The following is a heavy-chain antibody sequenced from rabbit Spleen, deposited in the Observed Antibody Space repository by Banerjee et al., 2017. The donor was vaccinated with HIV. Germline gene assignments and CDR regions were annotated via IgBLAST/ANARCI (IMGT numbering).Heavy chain of an antibody. CDR3: ARDSGSSFSSYGMDL. D-gene: IGHD8-1*01. CDR2: IYAGSGGAS. V-gene: IGHV1S40*01. CDR1: EIDFSSYYY. Sequence: QSLEESGGDLVKPGASLTLTCTASEIDFSSYYYMCWVRQAPGKGLELIACIYAGSGGASGYANWAKGRFTISKTSSAAVTLQMTSLTAADTATYFCARDSGSSFSSYGMDLWGQGTLVTVS. J-gene: IGHJ6*01.